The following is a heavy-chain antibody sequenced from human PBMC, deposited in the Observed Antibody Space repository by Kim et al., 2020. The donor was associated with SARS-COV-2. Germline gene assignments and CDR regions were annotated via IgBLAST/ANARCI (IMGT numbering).Heavy chain of an antibody. CDR3: ARGGEAAGAGTYNYNGMDL. CDR1: GYTLVTYG. J-gene: IGHJ6*04. Sequence: ASVKVSCKASGYTLVTYGMNWVRQAPGQGLEWMAWINTDTGNPTYAQAFTGRFVLSLDTSVSMVYLQISSLKAEDTAVYYCARGGEAAGAGTYNYNGMDLWGAGTAVTVSS. CDR2: INTDTGNP. V-gene: IGHV7-4-1*04. D-gene: IGHD6-25*01.